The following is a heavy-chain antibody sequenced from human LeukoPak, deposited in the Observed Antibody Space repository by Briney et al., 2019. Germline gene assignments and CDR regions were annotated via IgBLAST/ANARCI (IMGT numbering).Heavy chain of an antibody. CDR1: EFTFSNYW. CDR3: AEGAYDYIEMGYFDY. V-gene: IGHV3-7*03. Sequence: TGGSLRLSCAASEFTFSNYWMSWVRQAPGKGLERVSDPHVDGSKNYYVASVRGRCTVSRHNARTSLYLQMNRPRAEDTAVYYGAEGAYDYIEMGYFDYWGAGTLVTVSS. J-gene: IGHJ4*02. D-gene: IGHD5-12*01. CDR2: PHVDGSKN.